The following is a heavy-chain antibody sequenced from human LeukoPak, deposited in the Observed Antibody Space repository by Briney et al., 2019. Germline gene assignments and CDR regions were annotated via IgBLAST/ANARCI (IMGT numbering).Heavy chain of an antibody. CDR2: ISSSSSYI. Sequence: GGSLRLSCAASGFTFSSYSMNWVRQAPGKGLEWVSSISSSSSYIYYADSVKGRFTISRDNAKNSLYLQMNSLRAEDTAVYYCARDSGHSGYDLDYWGQGTLVTVSS. J-gene: IGHJ4*02. D-gene: IGHD5-12*01. CDR3: ARDSGHSGYDLDY. V-gene: IGHV3-21*01. CDR1: GFTFSSYS.